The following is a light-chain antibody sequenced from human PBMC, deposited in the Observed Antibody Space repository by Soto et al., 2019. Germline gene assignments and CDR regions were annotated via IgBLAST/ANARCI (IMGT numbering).Light chain of an antibody. CDR2: AAS. Sequence: DIQMPQSPSSLSASVRETVTITCRASQSISVHLNWYQQKPAEVPKLLIYAASNLHSGVPSRFSGRGSGTDFAITISRLHPEDFATYYCQQGYISPYTLGQGTRLEIK. CDR3: QQGYISPYT. J-gene: IGKJ2*01. V-gene: IGKV1-39*01. CDR1: QSISVH.